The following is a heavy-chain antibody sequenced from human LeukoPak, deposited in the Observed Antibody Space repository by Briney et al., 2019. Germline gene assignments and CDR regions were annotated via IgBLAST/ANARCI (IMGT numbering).Heavy chain of an antibody. CDR3: AGSAGCSGGSCYTPKDYYYYAMDV. D-gene: IGHD2-15*01. CDR1: GYSFTSYW. Sequence: GESLKISCKGSGYSFTSYWIGWVRQMPGKGLEWMGIIYPGDSDTTYSPSFQGQVTISADKSISTAYLQWSSLKASDTAMYYCAGSAGCSGGSCYTPKDYYYYAMDVWGQGTTVTVSS. V-gene: IGHV5-51*01. J-gene: IGHJ6*02. CDR2: IYPGDSDT.